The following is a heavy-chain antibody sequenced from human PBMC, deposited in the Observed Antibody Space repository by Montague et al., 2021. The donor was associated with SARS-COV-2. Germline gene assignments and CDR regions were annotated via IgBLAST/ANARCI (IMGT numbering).Heavy chain of an antibody. V-gene: IGHV3-7*01. J-gene: IGHJ4*02. Sequence: SLRLSCAAYGVSFSSHWMSWVRKAPGKPLEWVANISPDGSAKFYVGSVKGRFTISRDKAKTSLYLQMNSLRVEDTAVYYCARSVDVWGQGTLVTVSS. CDR2: ISPDGSAK. CDR3: ARSVDV. CDR1: GVSFSSHW.